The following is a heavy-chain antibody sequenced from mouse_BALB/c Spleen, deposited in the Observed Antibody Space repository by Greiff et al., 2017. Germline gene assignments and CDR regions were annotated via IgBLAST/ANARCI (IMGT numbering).Heavy chain of an antibody. CDR2: IYPGGGYT. CDR1: GYTFSNYW. D-gene: IGHD2-1*01. CDR3: AVYYGNYVRYFDV. J-gene: IGHJ1*01. Sequence: VQLQESGAELVRPGTSVKISCKASGYTFSNYWLGWVKQRPGHGLEWIGDIYPGGGYTNYNEKFKGKATLTADTSSSTAYMQLSSLTSEDSAVYFCAVYYGNYVRYFDVWGAGTTVTVSS. V-gene: IGHV1-63*02.